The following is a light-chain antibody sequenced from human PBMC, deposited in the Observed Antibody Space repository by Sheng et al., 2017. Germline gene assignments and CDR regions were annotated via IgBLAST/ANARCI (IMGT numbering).Light chain of an antibody. J-gene: IGKJ4*01. Sequence: DIQMTQSPSSLSASVGDRVTISCRASQGFSNSLAWYQQKPGKAPKLLLYDASTLQTGVPSRFRGSGYGAAYTLTISSLQPEDFATYYCQQYYSTPFTFGGGTKVEIK. CDR1: QGFSNS. CDR2: DAS. CDR3: QQYYSTPFT. V-gene: IGKV1-NL1*01.